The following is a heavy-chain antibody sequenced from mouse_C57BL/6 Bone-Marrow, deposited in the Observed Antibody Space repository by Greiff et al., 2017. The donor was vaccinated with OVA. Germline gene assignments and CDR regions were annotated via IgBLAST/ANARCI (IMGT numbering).Heavy chain of an antibody. Sequence: QVQLQQPGAELVKPGASVKMSCKASGYTFTSYWITWVKPRPGQGLEWIGDIYPGSGSTNYNEKFKSKAKLTVDTSSSTAYMQLSSLTSEDSAVYYCAGGYYGSSYGFAYWGQGTLVTVSA. CDR2: IYPGSGST. CDR1: GYTFTSYW. J-gene: IGHJ3*01. V-gene: IGHV1-55*01. CDR3: AGGYYGSSYGFAY. D-gene: IGHD1-1*01.